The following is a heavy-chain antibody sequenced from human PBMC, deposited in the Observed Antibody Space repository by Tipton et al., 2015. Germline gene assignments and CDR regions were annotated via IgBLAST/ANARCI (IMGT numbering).Heavy chain of an antibody. V-gene: IGHV4-59*01. D-gene: IGHD4-23*01. CDR2: IQFSGAT. Sequence: TLSLTCTVSSDSINKYYWSWIRQPPGKELEWIGYIQFSGATNYNPSLESRVSISVDTSKTQFSLEMRSVTATDTAVHYCARVRGRHGGLFDSWGQGTLVTVSS. J-gene: IGHJ4*02. CDR3: ARVRGRHGGLFDS. CDR1: SDSINKYY.